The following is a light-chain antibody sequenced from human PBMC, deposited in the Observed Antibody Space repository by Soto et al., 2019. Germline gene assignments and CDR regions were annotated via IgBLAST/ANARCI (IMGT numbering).Light chain of an antibody. CDR2: EGS. V-gene: IGLV2-23*01. Sequence: QSALTQPASASGSPGQSITISSTGTSSDGGSYTLVSWYQQHPGKAPKPMIYEGSKRPSGVSNRFSGSKSGNTASLSISGLQAEDEADYYCCSYAGSSTYVFGTGTKVTVL. CDR1: SSDGGSYTL. CDR3: CSYAGSSTYV. J-gene: IGLJ1*01.